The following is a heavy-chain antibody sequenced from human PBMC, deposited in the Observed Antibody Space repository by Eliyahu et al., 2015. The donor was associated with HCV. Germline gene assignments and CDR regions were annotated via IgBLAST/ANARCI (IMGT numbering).Heavy chain of an antibody. CDR1: GFXFSSYS. J-gene: IGHJ4*02. CDR3: ARADSSSWYYFDY. CDR2: ISSSSSYI. D-gene: IGHD6-13*01. V-gene: IGHV3-21*01. Sequence: EVQLVESXGGLVKPGGSLRLSXXASGFXFSSYSMNWVRQAPGKGLEWVSSISSSSSYIYYADSVKGRFTISRDNAKNSLYLQMNSLRAEDTAVYYCARADSSSWYYFDYWGQGTLVTVSS.